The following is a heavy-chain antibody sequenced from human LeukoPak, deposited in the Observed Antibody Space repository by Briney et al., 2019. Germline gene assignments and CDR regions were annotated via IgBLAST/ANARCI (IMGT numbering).Heavy chain of an antibody. D-gene: IGHD3-10*01. CDR2: IYTSGST. V-gene: IGHV4-4*07. CDR1: GASISNYF. Sequence: SETLSLTCTVSGASISNYFWTWIRQPAGKGLEWIGRIYTSGSTNYNPSLKSRVTMSVDTSKSQFSLNLSSVTAADTAVYYCARVSSWGSFGEYSRDLDYWGQGTLVTVSS. J-gene: IGHJ4*02. CDR3: ARVSSWGSFGEYSRDLDY.